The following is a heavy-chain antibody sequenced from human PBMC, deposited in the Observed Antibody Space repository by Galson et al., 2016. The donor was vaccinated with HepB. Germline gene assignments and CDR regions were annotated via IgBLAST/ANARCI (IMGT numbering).Heavy chain of an antibody. J-gene: IGHJ4*02. Sequence: TNYNPSLKSRVTISVDTSKNQFSLRLSSVTAADTAVYYCARSLLWFRESTPTYYFDYWGQGTQVTVSS. CDR2: T. V-gene: IGHV4-4*09. CDR3: ARSLLWFRESTPTYYFDY. D-gene: IGHD3-10*01.